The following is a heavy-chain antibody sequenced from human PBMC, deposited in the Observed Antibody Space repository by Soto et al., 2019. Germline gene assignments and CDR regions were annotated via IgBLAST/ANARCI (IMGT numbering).Heavy chain of an antibody. CDR2: INHSGST. Sequence: SETLSLTCAVYGGSFSGYYWSWIRQPPGKGLEWIGEINHSGSTNYNPSLKSRVTISVDTSKNQFSLKLSSVTAADTAVYYCARGMHDYYYYMDVWGKGTTVTVSS. CDR1: GGSFSGYY. V-gene: IGHV4-34*01. J-gene: IGHJ6*03. CDR3: ARGMHDYYYYMDV.